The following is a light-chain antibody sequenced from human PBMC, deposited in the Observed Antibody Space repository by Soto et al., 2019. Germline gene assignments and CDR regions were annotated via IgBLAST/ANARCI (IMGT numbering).Light chain of an antibody. CDR2: KAS. CDR1: QSISSW. J-gene: IGKJ3*01. V-gene: IGKV1-5*03. CDR3: QQYNSYSFT. Sequence: DIQMTQSPSTLSASVGDRVTITCRASQSISSWLAWYQRKPGKAPKLLIYKASSLESGVASRVSRSGSRTEFTLTISTLQPDDFATYYCQQYNSYSFTLRPGTKVDSK.